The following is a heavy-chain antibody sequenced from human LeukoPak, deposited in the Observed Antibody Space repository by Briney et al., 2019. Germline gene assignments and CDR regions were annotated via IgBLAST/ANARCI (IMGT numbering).Heavy chain of an antibody. V-gene: IGHV1-2*02. CDR1: GYTLTELS. Sequence: ASVKVSCKVSGYTLTELSMHWVRQAPGQGLEWMGWINPNSGGTNYAQKFQGRVTMTRDTSISTAYMELSRLRSDDTAVYYCARTPGITMIVVNWFDPWGQGTLVTVSS. D-gene: IGHD3-22*01. CDR3: ARTPGITMIVVNWFDP. CDR2: INPNSGGT. J-gene: IGHJ5*02.